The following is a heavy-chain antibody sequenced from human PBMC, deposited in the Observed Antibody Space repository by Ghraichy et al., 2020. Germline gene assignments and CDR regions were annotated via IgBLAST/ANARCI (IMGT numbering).Heavy chain of an antibody. CDR3: ACTNYYDNTRFSGRAYYYGMDV. CDR1: GGSFSDFY. J-gene: IGHJ6*02. V-gene: IGHV4-59*03. CDR2: VDHAGNT. Sequence: SETLSLTCTVSGGSFSDFYWSWIRQSPGTGLQWIGYVDHAGNTDYNPSLKSRVTMSADTSKKQFSLNLTSVTAADTALYSCACTNYYDNTRFSGRAYYYGMDVWGQGAAVTGSS. D-gene: IGHD3-22*01.